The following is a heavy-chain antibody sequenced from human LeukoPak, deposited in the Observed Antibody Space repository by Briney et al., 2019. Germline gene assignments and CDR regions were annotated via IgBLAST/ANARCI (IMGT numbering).Heavy chain of an antibody. CDR2: IKQDGSEK. V-gene: IGHV3-7*03. Sequence: PGGSLRLSCAASGFSISNYWMNWVRQAPGKGLEWVANIKQDGSEKNYVDSVKGRFTISRDNSKNTLYLQMNSLRAEDTAVYYCAKTPSSVTVVIDYWGQGTLVTVSS. D-gene: IGHD4-17*01. CDR3: AKTPSSVTVVIDY. J-gene: IGHJ4*02. CDR1: GFSISNYW.